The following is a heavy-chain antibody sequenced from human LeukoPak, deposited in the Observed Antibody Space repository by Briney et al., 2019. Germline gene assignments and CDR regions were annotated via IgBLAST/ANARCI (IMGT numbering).Heavy chain of an antibody. D-gene: IGHD3-22*01. Sequence: ASVKVSCKASGYTFTSYYMHWVRQAPGQGLEWMGIINPSGGSTSYAQKFQGRVTTTRDTSTSTVYMELSSLRSEDTAVYYCARGGSNYYDSSGYFDYWGQGTLVTVSS. CDR2: INPSGGST. CDR3: ARGGSNYYDSSGYFDY. CDR1: GYTFTSYY. V-gene: IGHV1-46*01. J-gene: IGHJ4*02.